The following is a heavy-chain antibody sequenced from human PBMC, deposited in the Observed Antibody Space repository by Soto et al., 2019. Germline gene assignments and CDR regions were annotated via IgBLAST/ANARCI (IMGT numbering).Heavy chain of an antibody. CDR2: VMPTFGAG. CDR1: GGAFRNYA. V-gene: IGHV1-69*01. D-gene: IGHD3-22*01. J-gene: IGHJ6*02. CDR3: AASRGFYEALDA. Sequence: QVQLVQSGAEVKKPGSSVKVSCTASGGAFRNYAVSWVRQAPGQGLEWMGAVMPTFGAGVYAQKFQGRLTIFADASTNTAYLNVSSLTFGDTAIYYCAASRGFYEALDAWGQGTTLTVSS.